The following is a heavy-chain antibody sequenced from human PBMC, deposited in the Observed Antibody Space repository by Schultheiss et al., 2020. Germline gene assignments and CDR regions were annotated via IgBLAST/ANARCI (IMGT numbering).Heavy chain of an antibody. D-gene: IGHD4-17*01. J-gene: IGHJ4*02. CDR2: IYSGGST. Sequence: GGSLRLSCAASGFTFSMYWMSWVRQAPGKGLEWVSVIYSGGSTYYADSVKGRFTISRDNSKNTLYLQMNSLTAEDTAVYYCAKNRAAPVTSQFDYWGRGTLVTVSS. CDR1: GFTFSMYW. V-gene: IGHV3-66*01. CDR3: AKNRAAPVTSQFDY.